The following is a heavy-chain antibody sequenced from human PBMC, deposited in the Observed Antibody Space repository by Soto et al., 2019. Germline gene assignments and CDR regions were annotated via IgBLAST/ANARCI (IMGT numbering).Heavy chain of an antibody. CDR2: IYPGDSDT. CDR1: GYSFTSYW. V-gene: IGHV5-51*01. D-gene: IGHD3-22*01. Sequence: PGESLKISCKGSGYSFTSYWIGWVRQMPGKGLEWMGIIYPGDSDTRYSPSLQGQVTISADKSIGTAYLQWSSLKASDTAMYYCARQSYYDSSGSPRDGMDVWGQGTTVTVSS. CDR3: ARQSYYDSSGSPRDGMDV. J-gene: IGHJ6*02.